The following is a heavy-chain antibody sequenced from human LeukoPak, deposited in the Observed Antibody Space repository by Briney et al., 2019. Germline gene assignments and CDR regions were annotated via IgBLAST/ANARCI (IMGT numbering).Heavy chain of an antibody. CDR2: IYYSGST. Sequence: SETLSLTCTVSGGSISSYYWSWMPQPPGKGLEWIGYIYYSGSTNYNPSLKSRVTISVDTSKNQFSLKLSSVTAEDTAVYYCAREQTTVTMNWFEPWGQRTLVTVSS. J-gene: IGHJ5*02. CDR3: AREQTTVTMNWFEP. V-gene: IGHV4-59*01. CDR1: GGSISSYY. D-gene: IGHD4-17*01.